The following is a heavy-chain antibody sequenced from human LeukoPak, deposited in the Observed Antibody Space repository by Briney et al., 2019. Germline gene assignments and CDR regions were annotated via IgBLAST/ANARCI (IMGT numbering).Heavy chain of an antibody. CDR2: ISYDGRNE. CDR3: AREAEVYNWFDP. V-gene: IGHV3-30*04. Sequence: GRSLRLSCATSGFTFSTYAMHWVRQAPGKGLEWVAVISYDGRNEYYVPSVKGRFTISRDNSKNTVYLEMISLRTEDTAVYYCAREAEVYNWFDPWGQGTLVTVPS. J-gene: IGHJ5*02. CDR1: GFTFSTYA.